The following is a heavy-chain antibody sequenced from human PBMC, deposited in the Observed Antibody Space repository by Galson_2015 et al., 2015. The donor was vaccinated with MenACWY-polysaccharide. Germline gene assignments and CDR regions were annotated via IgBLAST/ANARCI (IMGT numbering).Heavy chain of an antibody. J-gene: IGHJ4*02. D-gene: IGHD2-8*01. CDR3: STALNGTDRPLRFAS. V-gene: IGHV3-72*01. CDR2: ARDKPHSYTT. CDR1: GFTFSDHY. Sequence: SLRLSCAASGFTFSDHYMDWVRQAPGKGLEWVARARDKPHSYTTEYAASVKGRFTVSRDDSKNSLYLQMNSLKTDDTAVYYCSTALNGTDRPLRFASWGLASLVTVSS.